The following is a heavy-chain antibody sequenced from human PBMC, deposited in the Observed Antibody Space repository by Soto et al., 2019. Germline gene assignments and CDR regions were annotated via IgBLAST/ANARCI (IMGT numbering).Heavy chain of an antibody. V-gene: IGHV4-4*02. CDR2: IYHSGST. J-gene: IGHJ5*02. CDR3: ARALRFLEWLGQQRNWFDP. Sequence: PSETLSLTCAVSGGSISSSNWWSWVRQPPGKGLEWIGEIYHSGSTNYNPSLKSRVTISVDKSKNQFSLKLSSVTAADTAVYYCARALRFLEWLGQQRNWFDPWGQGTLVTVSS. CDR1: GGSISSSNW. D-gene: IGHD3-3*01.